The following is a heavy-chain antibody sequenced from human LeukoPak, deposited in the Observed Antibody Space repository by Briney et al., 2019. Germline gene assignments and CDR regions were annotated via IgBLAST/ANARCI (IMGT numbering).Heavy chain of an antibody. CDR1: GGSISNYY. Sequence: SETLSLTCPVSGGSISNYYYWTWIRQPPGKGLEWIGYVYYTGSTNFNPSLKSRVTMSLDTSRNQFSLKLTSLTAVDTAVYYCARGAMATTPFFDYWGQGTLVTVSS. CDR3: ARGAMATTPFFDY. V-gene: IGHV4-59*01. D-gene: IGHD5-24*01. J-gene: IGHJ4*02. CDR2: VYYTGST.